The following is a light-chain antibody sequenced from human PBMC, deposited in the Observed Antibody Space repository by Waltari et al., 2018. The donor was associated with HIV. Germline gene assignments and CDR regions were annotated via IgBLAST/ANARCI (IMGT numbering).Light chain of an antibody. Sequence: IELTQSPVTLSVSPGERATLSCRASQSISGNLAWYQQKPGQAPRLLIYGASTRATGIPARFSGSGSGTEFTLTISSLQSEDFAVYYCQQYNNWPRTFGQGTKLEIK. CDR1: QSISGN. V-gene: IGKV3-15*01. CDR2: GAS. CDR3: QQYNNWPRT. J-gene: IGKJ2*01.